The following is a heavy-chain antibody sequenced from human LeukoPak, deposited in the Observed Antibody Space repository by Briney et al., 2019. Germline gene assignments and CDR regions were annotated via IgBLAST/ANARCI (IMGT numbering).Heavy chain of an antibody. J-gene: IGHJ4*02. Sequence: SETLSLTCAVSGGSISSGGYSWSWIRQPPGKGLEWIGYIYHSGSTYYNPSLKSRVTISVDRSKNQFSLKLSSVTAADTAVYYCARARAGDGYNRYYFDYWGQGTLVTVSS. D-gene: IGHD5-24*01. V-gene: IGHV4-30-2*01. CDR2: IYHSGST. CDR1: GGSISSGGYS. CDR3: ARARAGDGYNRYYFDY.